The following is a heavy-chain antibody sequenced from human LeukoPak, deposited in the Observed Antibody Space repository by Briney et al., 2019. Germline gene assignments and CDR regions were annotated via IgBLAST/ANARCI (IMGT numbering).Heavy chain of an antibody. J-gene: IGHJ6*03. V-gene: IGHV3-53*01. CDR3: ARDRVIAAADTPYYYYYYMDV. CDR2: IYSGGST. D-gene: IGHD6-13*01. CDR1: GFTVSSNY. Sequence: PGGSLRLSCAASGFTVSSNYLSWVRQAPGKGLEWVSVIYSGGSTYYADSVKGRFTISRDNSKNTLYLQMNSLRAEDTAVSYCARDRVIAAADTPYYYYYYMDVWGKGTTVTVSS.